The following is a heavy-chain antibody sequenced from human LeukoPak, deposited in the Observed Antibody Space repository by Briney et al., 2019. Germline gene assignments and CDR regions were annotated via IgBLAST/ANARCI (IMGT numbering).Heavy chain of an antibody. CDR3: AKSSGLVGKRWLQVDY. J-gene: IGHJ4*02. CDR2: ISYDGSNK. D-gene: IGHD5-24*01. V-gene: IGHV3-30*18. Sequence: GGSLRLSCAASGFTFSSYGMHWVRQAPGKGLEWVAVISYDGSNKYYADSVKGRFTISRDNSKNTLYLQMNSLRAEDTAVYYCAKSSGLVGKRWLQVDYWGQGTLVTVSS. CDR1: GFTFSSYG.